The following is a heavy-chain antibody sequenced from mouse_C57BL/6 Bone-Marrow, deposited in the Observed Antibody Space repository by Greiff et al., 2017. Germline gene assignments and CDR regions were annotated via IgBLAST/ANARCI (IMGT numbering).Heavy chain of an antibody. Sequence: VQLQQPGAELVKPGASVKLSCKASGYTFTSYWMQWVKQRPGQGLEWIGEIDPSDSYTNYNQKFKGKATLTVDTSSSTAYMQLSSLTSEDSAVYYCAPIYDGYYVAYWGQGTLVTVSA. CDR2: IDPSDSYT. CDR3: APIYDGYYVAY. V-gene: IGHV1-50*01. CDR1: GYTFTSYW. J-gene: IGHJ3*01. D-gene: IGHD2-3*01.